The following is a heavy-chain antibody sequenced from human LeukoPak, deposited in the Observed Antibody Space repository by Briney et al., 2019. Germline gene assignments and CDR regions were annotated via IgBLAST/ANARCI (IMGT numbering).Heavy chain of an antibody. Sequence: GGSLRLSCAASEFSVGSNYMTWVRQAPGKGLEWVANIKQDGSEKYYVDSVKGRFTISRDNAKNSLYLQMNSLRDEDTAVYYCAKDDAWLQYNDWGQGTLVTVSS. CDR1: EFSVGSNY. J-gene: IGHJ4*02. CDR3: AKDDAWLQYND. CDR2: IKQDGSEK. V-gene: IGHV3-7*03. D-gene: IGHD5-24*01.